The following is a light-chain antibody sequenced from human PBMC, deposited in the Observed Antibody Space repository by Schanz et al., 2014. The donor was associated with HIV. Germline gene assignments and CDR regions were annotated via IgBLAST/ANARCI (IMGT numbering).Light chain of an antibody. CDR3: QQYYSYPVT. V-gene: IGKV1-8*01. Sequence: AIRMTQSPSSFSASTGDRVTITCRASQGIRSYLAWYQQKPGKAPKLLIYAASTLQSGVPSRFSGSGSGTDFTLTISCLQSEDFATYYCQQYYSYPVTFGGGTKVEIK. J-gene: IGKJ4*01. CDR2: AAS. CDR1: QGIRSY.